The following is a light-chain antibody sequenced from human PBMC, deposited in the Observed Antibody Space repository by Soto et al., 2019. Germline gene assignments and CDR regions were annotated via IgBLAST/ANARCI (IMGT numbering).Light chain of an antibody. Sequence: DIQMTQSPSSLSASVGDRVTITCRASQGIRTDLLGWYQQKPGKAPKCLIYVVSSLQSGVPSRFSGSVSGTEFTLTISSLQPEDCATYYCLQHDTYPLTFGQGTKVEIK. V-gene: IGKV1-17*01. J-gene: IGKJ1*01. CDR3: LQHDTYPLT. CDR2: VVS. CDR1: QGIRTD.